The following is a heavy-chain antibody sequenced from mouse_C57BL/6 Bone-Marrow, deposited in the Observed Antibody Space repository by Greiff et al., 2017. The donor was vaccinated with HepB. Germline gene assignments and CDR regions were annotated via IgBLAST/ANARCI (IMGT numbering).Heavy chain of an antibody. J-gene: IGHJ3*01. V-gene: IGHV5-17*01. Sequence: EVKLMESGGCLVKPGGSLKLSCAASGFTFSDYGMHWVRQAPEKGLEWVAYISSGSSTIYYADTVKGRFTISRDNAKNTLFLQMTSLRSEDTAMYYGARGGYGSWFAYWGQGTLVTVSA. CDR2: ISSGSSTI. CDR3: ARGGYGSWFAY. CDR1: GFTFSDYG. D-gene: IGHD1-2*01.